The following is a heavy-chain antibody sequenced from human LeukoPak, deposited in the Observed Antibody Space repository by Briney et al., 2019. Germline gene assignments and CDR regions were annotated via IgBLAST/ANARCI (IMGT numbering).Heavy chain of an antibody. D-gene: IGHD2-2*01. V-gene: IGHV1-69*13. CDR1: GGTFSSYA. J-gene: IGHJ5*02. CDR3: ARESAALVCSSTSCPGWFDP. Sequence: SVKVSCKASGGTFSSYAISWVRQAPGQGLEWMGGIIPIFGTANYAQKFQGRVTITADESTSTAYMELSSLRSEDTAVYYCARESAALVCSSTSCPGWFDPWGQGTLVTVSS. CDR2: IIPIFGTA.